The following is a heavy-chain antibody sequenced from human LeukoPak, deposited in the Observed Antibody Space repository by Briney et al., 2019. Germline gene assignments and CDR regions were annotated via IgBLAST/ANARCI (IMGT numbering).Heavy chain of an antibody. CDR2: ISGSGGST. CDR1: GFTFSSYA. Sequence: PGGSLRLSCAASGFTFSSYAMSWVRQAPGKGLEWVSAISGSGGSTYYADSVKGRFTISRDNSKNTLYLQMNSLRAEDTAVYYCAKGKGPGAAAGRGYYFDYWGQGTLVTVSS. J-gene: IGHJ4*02. V-gene: IGHV3-23*01. CDR3: AKGKGPGAAAGRGYYFDY. D-gene: IGHD6-13*01.